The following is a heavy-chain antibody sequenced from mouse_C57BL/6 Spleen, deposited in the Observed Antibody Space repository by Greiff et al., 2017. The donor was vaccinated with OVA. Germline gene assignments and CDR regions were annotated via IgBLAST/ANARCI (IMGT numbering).Heavy chain of an antibody. CDR1: GFTFSDYG. J-gene: IGHJ3*01. Sequence: EVKLVESGGGLVKPGGSLKLSCAASGFTFSDYGMHWVRQAPEKGLEWVAYISSGSSTIYYADTVKGRFTISRDNAKNTLFLQMTSLRSEDTAMYYCARGSYPAWFAYWGQGTLVTVSA. V-gene: IGHV5-17*01. D-gene: IGHD1-1*02. CDR3: ARGSYPAWFAY. CDR2: ISSGSSTI.